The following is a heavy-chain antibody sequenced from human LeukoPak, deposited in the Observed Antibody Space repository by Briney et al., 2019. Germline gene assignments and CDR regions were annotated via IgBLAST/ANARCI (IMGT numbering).Heavy chain of an antibody. Sequence: SVKVSCKASGGTFSSYAISWVRRAPGQGLEWMGGIIPIFGTANYAQKFQGRVTITTDESTSTAYMELSSLRSEDTAVYYCAREAGSGSYYFLTGYYYMDVWGKGTTVTVSS. CDR3: AREAGSGSYYFLTGYYYMDV. V-gene: IGHV1-69*05. D-gene: IGHD1-26*01. CDR2: IIPIFGTA. CDR1: GGTFSSYA. J-gene: IGHJ6*03.